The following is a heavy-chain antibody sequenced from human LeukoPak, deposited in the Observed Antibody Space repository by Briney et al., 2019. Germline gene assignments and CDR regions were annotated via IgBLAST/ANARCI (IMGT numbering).Heavy chain of an antibody. J-gene: IGHJ4*02. V-gene: IGHV3-30*02. CDR1: GFTISSYG. Sequence: TGGSLRLSCAASGFTISSYGMHWVRQAPGKGLEWVAFIRYDGSNKYYADSVKGRFTISRDNSKNTLYLQMNSLRAEDTAVYYCAKDSRVVGPGAIDYWGQGTLVTVSS. CDR3: AKDSRVVGPGAIDY. CDR2: IRYDGSNK. D-gene: IGHD1-26*01.